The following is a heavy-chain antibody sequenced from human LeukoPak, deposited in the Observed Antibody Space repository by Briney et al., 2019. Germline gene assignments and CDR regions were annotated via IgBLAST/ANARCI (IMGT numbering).Heavy chain of an antibody. D-gene: IGHD2-2*01. J-gene: IGHJ5*02. CDR2: ISAYNGNT. CDR3: ARGYCSSTSCYYWFDP. CDR1: GYTFTSYD. Sequence: SVKVSCKASGYTFTSYDINWVRQAPGQGLEWVGWISAYNGNTNYAQKLQGRVTMTTDTSTSTAYMELRSLRSDDTAVYYCARGYCSSTSCYYWFDPWGQGTLVTVSS. V-gene: IGHV1-18*01.